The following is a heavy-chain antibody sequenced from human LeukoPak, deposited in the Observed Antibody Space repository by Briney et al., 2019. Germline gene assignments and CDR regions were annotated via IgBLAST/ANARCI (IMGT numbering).Heavy chain of an antibody. V-gene: IGHV4-61*02. J-gene: IGHJ4*02. CDR1: GDSISSGSYY. CDR2: IYTSGST. CDR3: ARGTRRWELNY. Sequence: PSQTLSLTCTVSGDSISSGSYYWSWIRQPAGKGLEWIGRIYTSGSTNYNPSLKSRVTISVDTSKNQFSLKLSSVTAADTAVYYCARGTRRWELNYWGQGTLVTVSS. D-gene: IGHD1-26*01.